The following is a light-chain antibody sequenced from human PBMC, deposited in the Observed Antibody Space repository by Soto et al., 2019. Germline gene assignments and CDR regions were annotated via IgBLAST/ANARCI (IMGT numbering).Light chain of an antibody. CDR3: QHYGDSLSIT. J-gene: IGKJ5*01. V-gene: IGKV3-20*01. CDR1: QSVSSSY. Sequence: EIVLTQSPVTLSLSPGERATLSCRASQSVSSSYLAWYQQKPGQAPRLLIYGASSRATGIPDRFSGRGSGTDFSLTISRLEPGDFAVYYCQHYGDSLSITFGQGTRLEI. CDR2: GAS.